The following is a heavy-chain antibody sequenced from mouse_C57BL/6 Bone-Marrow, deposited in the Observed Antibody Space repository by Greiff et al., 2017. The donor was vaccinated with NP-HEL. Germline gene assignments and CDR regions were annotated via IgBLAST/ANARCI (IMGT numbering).Heavy chain of an antibody. CDR2: INPNNGGT. Sequence: VQLQQSGPELVKPGASVKISCKASGYTFTDYYMNWVKQSHGKSLEWIGDINPNNGGTSYNQKFKGKATLTVDKSSSTAYMELRSLTSEDSAVYYCARFQFPYYYGSSYWYYYAMDYWGQGTSVTVSS. J-gene: IGHJ4*01. V-gene: IGHV1-26*01. D-gene: IGHD1-1*01. CDR1: GYTFTDYY. CDR3: ARFQFPYYYGSSYWYYYAMDY.